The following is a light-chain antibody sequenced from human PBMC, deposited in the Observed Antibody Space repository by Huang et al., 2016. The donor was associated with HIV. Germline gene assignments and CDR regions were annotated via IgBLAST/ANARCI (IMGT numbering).Light chain of an antibody. Sequence: EIVLTQSPATLSLSPGERATLSCRASQSVSAYLAWYPQKPGQAPRLLIYGASNRATGIPARFSGRGSGTDFTLTISSLEPEDFAVYYCQQRSDWPLTFGGGTKVEIK. J-gene: IGKJ4*01. V-gene: IGKV3-11*01. CDR3: QQRSDWPLT. CDR1: QSVSAY. CDR2: GAS.